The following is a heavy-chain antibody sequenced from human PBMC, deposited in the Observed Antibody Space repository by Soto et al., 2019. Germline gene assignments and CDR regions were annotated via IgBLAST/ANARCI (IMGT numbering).Heavy chain of an antibody. V-gene: IGHV1-69*13. CDR1: GGTFSSYA. CDR2: IIPIFGTA. Sequence: ASVKVSCKASGGTFSSYAISWVRQAPGQGLEWMGGIIPIFGTANYAQKFQGRVTITADESTSTAYMELSSLRSEDTAVYYCASLPYCSGGSCYQDYYYYGMDVWGQGTTVTVSS. D-gene: IGHD2-15*01. J-gene: IGHJ6*02. CDR3: ASLPYCSGGSCYQDYYYYGMDV.